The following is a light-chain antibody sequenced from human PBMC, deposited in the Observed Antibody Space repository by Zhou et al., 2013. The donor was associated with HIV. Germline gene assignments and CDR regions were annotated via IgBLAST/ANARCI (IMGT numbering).Light chain of an antibody. Sequence: DIQMTQSPSTLSASLGDRVTITCRASQTINNWLAWYQQKPGKAPKLLIYAASSLQSGVPSRFSGSGSGTDFTLTISSLQPEDFATYYCQQSYSTPRTFGQGTKVEIK. CDR2: AAS. CDR3: QQSYSTPRT. CDR1: QTINNW. J-gene: IGKJ1*01. V-gene: IGKV1-39*01.